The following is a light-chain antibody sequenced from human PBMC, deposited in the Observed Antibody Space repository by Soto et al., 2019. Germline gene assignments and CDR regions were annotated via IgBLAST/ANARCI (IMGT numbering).Light chain of an antibody. CDR3: QQYNSYSLT. V-gene: IGKV1-5*03. J-gene: IGKJ3*01. CDR1: QSISSW. CDR2: KAS. Sequence: DIQMTQSPSTLSASVGDRVTITCRASQSISSWLAWYQQKPGKAPKLLIYKASSLESGVPSRVSGSGSGTEFTLNISSLQPDDFATYYCQQYNSYSLTFGPGTKVDIK.